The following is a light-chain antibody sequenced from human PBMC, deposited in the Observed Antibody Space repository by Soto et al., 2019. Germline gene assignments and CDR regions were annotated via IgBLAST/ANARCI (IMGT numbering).Light chain of an antibody. CDR2: GAS. Sequence: DIVLTQSPGNLSLSPGERATLPCRASQSLSRTFLAWYQQKPGQAPRLLIHGASSRATGIPDRFSGSGSGTEFTLTISRLEPEDFAVYSCQQYDSSPWTFGQGTKVEI. CDR3: QQYDSSPWT. V-gene: IGKV3-20*01. J-gene: IGKJ1*01. CDR1: QSLSRTF.